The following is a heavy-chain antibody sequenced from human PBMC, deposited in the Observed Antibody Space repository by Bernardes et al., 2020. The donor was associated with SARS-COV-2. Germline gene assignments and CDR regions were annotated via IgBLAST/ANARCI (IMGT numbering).Heavy chain of an antibody. V-gene: IGHV1-46*01. D-gene: IGHD5-12*01. CDR3: ARDFRSGPGYKYVHPNY. CDR2: IDPSAGTT. J-gene: IGHJ4*02. Sequence: ASVKVSCEASGYTFTNYYMHWVRQAPGQGLEWMGLIDPSAGTTTYIQKFQGRVTMTRDTSTSTVYMEVRRLRSEDTAVYYCARDFRSGPGYKYVHPNYWGQGPLVT. CDR1: GYTFTNYY.